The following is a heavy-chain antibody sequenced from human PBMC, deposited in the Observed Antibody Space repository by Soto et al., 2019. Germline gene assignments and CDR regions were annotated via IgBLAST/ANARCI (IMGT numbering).Heavy chain of an antibody. Sequence: GGSLRLSCAASGFTFSSYAMRWVRQSPGKGLEWVAVITYDGSNKYYADSVKGRFTISRDNSKNTLYLQMNSLRAEDTAVYYCARDREYYYYYGMDVWGQGITVIVSS. CDR1: GFTFSSYA. CDR2: ITYDGSNK. V-gene: IGHV3-30-3*01. CDR3: ARDREYYYYYGMDV. J-gene: IGHJ6*02.